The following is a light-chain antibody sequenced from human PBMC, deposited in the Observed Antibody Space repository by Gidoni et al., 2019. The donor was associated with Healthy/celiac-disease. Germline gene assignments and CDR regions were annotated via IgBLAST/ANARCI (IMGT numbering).Light chain of an antibody. V-gene: IGKV1-5*03. CDR3: HQYNCYST. Sequence: DIQRTQSPSTLYASVGDRVTITCRASQSISSWLAWYQQTPGKAPQLLIYQASSLDSGVPSRFGGSGSATVFTLTISRLRPDDFASYYCHQYNCYSTFGQGTKLEIK. J-gene: IGKJ2*01. CDR1: QSISSW. CDR2: QAS.